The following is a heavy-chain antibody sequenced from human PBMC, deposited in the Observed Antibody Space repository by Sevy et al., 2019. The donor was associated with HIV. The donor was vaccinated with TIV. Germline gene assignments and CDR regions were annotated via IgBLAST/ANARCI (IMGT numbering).Heavy chain of an antibody. CDR1: GFTFSSYS. J-gene: IGHJ4*02. V-gene: IGHV3-48*02. Sequence: GGSLRLSCAASGFTFSSYSMNWVRQAPGKGLECVSYISSSSTTIYYADSVKGRFTISRDNAKNSLYLQMNSLRDEDTAVYYCARGYTGYDVGPLDYWGQGTLVTVSS. D-gene: IGHD5-12*01. CDR2: ISSSSTTI. CDR3: ARGYTGYDVGPLDY.